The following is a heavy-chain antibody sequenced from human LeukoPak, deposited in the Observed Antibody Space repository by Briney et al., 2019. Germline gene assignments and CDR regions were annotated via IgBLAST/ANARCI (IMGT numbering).Heavy chain of an antibody. J-gene: IGHJ4*02. D-gene: IGHD4-23*01. V-gene: IGHV3-48*03. Sequence: PGGSLRLSCAASGFTFSSYEMNWVRQAPGKGLEWVSYISSSGSTIYYADSVKGRFTISRDNAKDSLCLQMNSLRAEDTAVYYCARDYGGSSPFDYWGQGTLVTVSS. CDR1: GFTFSSYE. CDR3: ARDYGGSSPFDY. CDR2: ISSSGSTI.